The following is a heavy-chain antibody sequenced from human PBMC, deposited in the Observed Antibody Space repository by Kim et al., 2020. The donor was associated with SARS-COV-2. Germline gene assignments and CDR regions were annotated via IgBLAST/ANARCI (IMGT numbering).Heavy chain of an antibody. CDR1: GFTFSSFG. D-gene: IGHD3-16*01. CDR2: IRNSGDNT. CDR3: ARRGRVYYMDV. J-gene: IGHJ6*03. V-gene: IGHV3-23*01. Sequence: GGSLRLSCAPSGFTFSSFGMSWVRQAPGKGLEWVSAIRNSGDNTYHADSVKGRFTTSRDNSKNTLYLQMNSLRAEDTATYYCARRGRVYYMDVWGKGAPVTVSS.